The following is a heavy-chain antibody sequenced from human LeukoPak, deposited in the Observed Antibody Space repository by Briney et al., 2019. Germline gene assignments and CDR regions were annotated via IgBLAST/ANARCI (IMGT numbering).Heavy chain of an antibody. CDR2: ISGSGGSK. J-gene: IGHJ4*02. CDR1: GFTFSSYA. CDR3: ARDHGDPYYFDY. Sequence: GGSLRLSCAASGFTFSSYAMSWVRQAPGKGLEWVSAISGSGGSKYYADSVKGRFTISRDNPKNTLYLQMNSLRAEDTAVYYCARDHGDPYYFDYWGQGTLVTVSS. V-gene: IGHV3-23*01.